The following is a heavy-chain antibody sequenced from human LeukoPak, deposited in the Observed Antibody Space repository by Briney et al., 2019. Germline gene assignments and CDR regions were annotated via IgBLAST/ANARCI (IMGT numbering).Heavy chain of an antibody. D-gene: IGHD3-22*01. CDR2: IIPIFGTA. Sequence: GSSVKVSCKATGGTLSSYAISWVRQAPGQGLEWMGGIIPIFGTANYAQKFQGRVTITADESTSTAYMELSSLRSEDTAVYYCARVDYYDDPDAFDIWGQGTMVTVSS. CDR3: ARVDYYDDPDAFDI. CDR1: GGTLSSYA. V-gene: IGHV1-69*01. J-gene: IGHJ3*02.